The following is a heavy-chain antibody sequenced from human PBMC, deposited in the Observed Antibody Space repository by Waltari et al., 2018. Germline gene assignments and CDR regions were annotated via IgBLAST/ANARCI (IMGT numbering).Heavy chain of an antibody. Sequence: EVQLVESGGGLVEPGGSLRFSCAGSGFIVSTAWMHWARQAPGKGLEWVGRIKSRITGGTTEYGAPVKGRFTISRDDSKDTVYLQMNSLKTEDTGVYYCGDFTAFDYWGQGSLVIVSS. CDR2: IKSRITGGTT. D-gene: IGHD2-8*02. J-gene: IGHJ4*02. CDR3: GDFTAFDY. V-gene: IGHV3-15*01. CDR1: GFIVSTAW.